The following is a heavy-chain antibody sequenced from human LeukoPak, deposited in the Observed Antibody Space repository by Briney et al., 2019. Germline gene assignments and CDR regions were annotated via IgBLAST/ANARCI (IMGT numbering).Heavy chain of an antibody. V-gene: IGHV1-8*01. J-gene: IGHJ2*01. D-gene: IGHD3-22*01. Sequence: EASVKVSCKASGYTFTRYDINWVRQATGQGLEWMGWMNPNSGNTGYAQKFQGRVTMTRNTSISTAYMELSSLRSEDTAVYYCARSLTYYYDSSGYSKGYFDLWGRGTLVTVSS. CDR1: GYTFTRYD. CDR3: ARSLTYYYDSSGYSKGYFDL. CDR2: MNPNSGNT.